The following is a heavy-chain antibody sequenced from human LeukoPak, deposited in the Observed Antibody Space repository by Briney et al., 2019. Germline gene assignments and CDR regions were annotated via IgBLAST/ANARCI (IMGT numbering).Heavy chain of an antibody. CDR3: AEDVGEIVVVPAANCDY. J-gene: IGHJ4*02. CDR2: ISGSGGST. CDR1: GFTFSSYA. V-gene: IGHV3-23*01. Sequence: PGGSLRLSCAASGFTFSSYAMSWVRQAPGKGLEWVSAISGSGGSTYYADSVKGRFTISRDNSKNTLYLQMNSLRAEDTAVDYCAEDVGEIVVVPAANCDYWGRGTRDSV. D-gene: IGHD2-2*01.